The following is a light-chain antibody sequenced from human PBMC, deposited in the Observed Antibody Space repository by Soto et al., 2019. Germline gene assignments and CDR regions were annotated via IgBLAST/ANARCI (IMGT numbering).Light chain of an antibody. CDR2: GAT. Sequence: DIQMTQSPSSVSASVGDSVTITCRASQSVRAWLAWYQQKEGKAPKLLIYGATSLLRGVPRRFSGSGSGTDFTLTISGLLPEDFPTYDGQQGNSPPLAFGRGSKV. V-gene: IGKV1D-12*01. J-gene: IGKJ1*01. CDR3: QQGNSPPLA. CDR1: QSVRAW.